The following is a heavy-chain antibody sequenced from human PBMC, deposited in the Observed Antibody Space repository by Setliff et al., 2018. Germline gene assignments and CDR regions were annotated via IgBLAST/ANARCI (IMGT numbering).Heavy chain of an antibody. CDR2: IYYSGTT. CDR3: ARMVGTPDGWFDP. D-gene: IGHD1-26*01. Sequence: SETLSLTCTVSGDSISSSRYYWAWIRQPPGKGLEWIGNIYYSGTTYSNPSLKSRVTMSVDTSKNQFSLTLTSVTAADTAVYYCARMVGTPDGWFDPWGQGTLVNVSS. CDR1: GDSISSSRYY. V-gene: IGHV4-39*01. J-gene: IGHJ5*02.